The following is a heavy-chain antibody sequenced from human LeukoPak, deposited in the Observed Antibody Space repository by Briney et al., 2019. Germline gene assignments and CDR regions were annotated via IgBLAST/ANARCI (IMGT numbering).Heavy chain of an antibody. J-gene: IGHJ4*02. V-gene: IGHV4-4*07. CDR1: GGSISSYY. D-gene: IGHD3-16*02. Sequence: SETLSLTCTVSGGSISSYYWSWIRQPAGKGLEWIGRIYTSGSTNYNPSLKSRVTMSVDTSKNQFSLKLSSVTAADTAVYYCARMGLNPLGYPTYFDYWGQGTQVTVSS. CDR2: IYTSGST. CDR3: ARMGLNPLGYPTYFDY.